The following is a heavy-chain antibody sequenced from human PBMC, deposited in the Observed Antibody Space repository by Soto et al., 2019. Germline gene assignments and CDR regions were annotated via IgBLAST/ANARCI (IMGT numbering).Heavy chain of an antibody. CDR3: AKDSSTIIPWYFDL. D-gene: IGHD3-3*01. CDR1: GFTFSSYA. J-gene: IGHJ2*01. Sequence: PGGSLRLSCAASGFTFSSYAMNWVRQAPGTGLDWISYISSSSRTIYYSDSVKGRFTISRDNAKNSLYLQMNSLRTEDTALYYCAKDSSTIIPWYFDLWGRGTLVTVSS. CDR2: ISSSSRTI. V-gene: IGHV3-48*04.